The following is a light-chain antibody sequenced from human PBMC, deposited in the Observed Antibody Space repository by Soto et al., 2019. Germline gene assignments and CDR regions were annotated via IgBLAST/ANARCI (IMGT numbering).Light chain of an antibody. Sequence: QSVLTQPPSASGSPGQSVTISCTGTSSDVGAYNYVSWYQQHAGKAPKLVIYEVTKRPSGVPDRFSGSKSANTASLTVSGLQAGDEADYSCSSFASSNTWVFGGGTKLTVL. V-gene: IGLV2-8*01. CDR3: SSFASSNTWV. CDR1: SSDVGAYNY. J-gene: IGLJ3*02. CDR2: EVT.